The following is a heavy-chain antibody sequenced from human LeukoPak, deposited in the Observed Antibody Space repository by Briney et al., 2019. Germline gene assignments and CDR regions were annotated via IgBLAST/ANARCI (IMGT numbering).Heavy chain of an antibody. J-gene: IGHJ4*02. D-gene: IGHD2-15*01. V-gene: IGHV3-23*01. CDR3: VKATYCSGGSCYYFDY. CDR2: ISGSGGST. Sequence: QPRGSLRLSCTASGFTFADYPMSWVRQAPGKGLEWVSAISGSGGSTYYADSVKGRFTISRDNSKNTLYLQMNSLRAEDTAVYYCVKATYCSGGSCYYFDYWGQGTLVTVSS. CDR1: GFTFADYP.